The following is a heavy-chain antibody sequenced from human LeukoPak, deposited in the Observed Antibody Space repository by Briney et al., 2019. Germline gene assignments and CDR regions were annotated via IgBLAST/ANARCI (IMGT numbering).Heavy chain of an antibody. Sequence: GGSLRLSCAASGFTFSSYSMNWVRQAPGKGLEWVSYISSSSSTIYYADSVKGRFTISRDNSKNTLYLQMNSLRAEDTAVYYCAKGQLGIDRAFDYYYGMDVWGQGTTVTVSS. D-gene: IGHD7-27*01. J-gene: IGHJ6*02. V-gene: IGHV3-48*01. CDR1: GFTFSSYS. CDR3: AKGQLGIDRAFDYYYGMDV. CDR2: ISSSSSTI.